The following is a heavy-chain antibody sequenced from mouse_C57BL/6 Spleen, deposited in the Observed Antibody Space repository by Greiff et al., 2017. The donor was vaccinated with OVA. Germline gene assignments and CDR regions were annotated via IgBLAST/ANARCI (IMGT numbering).Heavy chain of an antibody. CDR1: GYTFTSYW. CDR3: AREGGYYAMDY. CDR2: IYPSDSET. Sequence: VQLQQPGAELVRPGSSVKLSCKASGYTFTSYWMDWVKQRPGQGLEWIGNIYPSDSETHYNQKFKDKATLTVDKSSSTAYMQLSSLTSEDSAVYYCAREGGYYAMDYWGQGTSVTVSS. V-gene: IGHV1-61*01. J-gene: IGHJ4*01.